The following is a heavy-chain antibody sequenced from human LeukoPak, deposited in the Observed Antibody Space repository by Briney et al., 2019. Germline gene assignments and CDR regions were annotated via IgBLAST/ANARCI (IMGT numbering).Heavy chain of an antibody. Sequence: PSETLSLTCTVSGGSISSYYWSWIRQPPGKGLEWIGYIYYSGSTNYNPSLKSRVTISVDTSKNQFSLRLSSVTAADTAVYYCARVEAYWFDPWGQGTLVTVSS. CDR2: IYYSGST. J-gene: IGHJ5*02. V-gene: IGHV4-59*01. CDR1: GGSISSYY. CDR3: ARVEAYWFDP. D-gene: IGHD2-21*01.